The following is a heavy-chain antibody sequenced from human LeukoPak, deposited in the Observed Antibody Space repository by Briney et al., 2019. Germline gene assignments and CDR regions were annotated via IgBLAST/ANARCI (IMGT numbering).Heavy chain of an antibody. CDR3: ARGPTEADILTYYPFDY. J-gene: IGHJ4*02. Sequence: PSETLSLTCTVSGDSISSYYWSWIRQPAGKGLEWIGRIYTSGSTNYNPSLKSRVTMSVDTSKNQFSLKLRSVTAADTAVYYCARGPTEADILTYYPFDYWGQGTLVTVSS. D-gene: IGHD3-9*01. V-gene: IGHV4-4*07. CDR1: GDSISSYY. CDR2: IYTSGST.